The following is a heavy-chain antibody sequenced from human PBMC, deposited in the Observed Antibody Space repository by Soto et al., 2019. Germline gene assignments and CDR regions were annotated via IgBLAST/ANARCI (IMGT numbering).Heavy chain of an antibody. J-gene: IGHJ6*02. CDR2: IWYDGSNK. Sequence: QPGGSLRLSCAASGFTFSSYGMDWVRQAPGKGLEWVAFIWYDGSNKYYADSVKGRFTISRDNSKNTLYVQMNSLRAEDTAVYYCARDMPGYDFWSGYYQPGYGMDVWGQGTTVTVSS. D-gene: IGHD3-3*01. CDR3: ARDMPGYDFWSGYYQPGYGMDV. CDR1: GFTFSSYG. V-gene: IGHV3-33*01.